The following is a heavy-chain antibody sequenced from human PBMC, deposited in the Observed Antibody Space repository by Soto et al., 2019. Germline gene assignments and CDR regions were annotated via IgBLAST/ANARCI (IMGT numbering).Heavy chain of an antibody. Sequence: GESLKISCKGSGYSFTSYWIGWVRQMPGKGLEWMGIIYPGDSDTRYSPSFQGQVTISADKSISTAYLQWSSLKASDTAMYYCARRPGSYYDNWYFDLWGRGTLVTVSS. J-gene: IGHJ2*01. CDR3: ARRPGSYYDNWYFDL. D-gene: IGHD3-22*01. V-gene: IGHV5-51*01. CDR2: IYPGDSDT. CDR1: GYSFTSYW.